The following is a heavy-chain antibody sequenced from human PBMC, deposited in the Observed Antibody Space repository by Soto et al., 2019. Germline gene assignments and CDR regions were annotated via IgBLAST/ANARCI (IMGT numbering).Heavy chain of an antibody. Sequence: SETLSLTCAVYGGSVSVYYWGWVRQPPGKGLEWLGEVSHSGSPKYNPSLKSRVIMSIDTSKNQFSLNLTSVTAADTAVYYCARDRKKTYFYNYGLDVWGQGTTVTVSS. CDR2: VSHSGSP. CDR1: GGSVSVYY. J-gene: IGHJ6*02. CDR3: ARDRKKTYFYNYGLDV. V-gene: IGHV4-34*01.